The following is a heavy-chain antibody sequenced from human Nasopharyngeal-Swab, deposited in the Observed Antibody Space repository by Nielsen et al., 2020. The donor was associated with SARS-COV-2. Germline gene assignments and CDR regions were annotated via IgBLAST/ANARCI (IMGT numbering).Heavy chain of an antibody. Sequence: GGSLRLSCAASGFTFSSYAMHWVRQAPGKGLEWVAVISYDGSNKYYADSVKGRFTISRDNSKNTLYLQMNSLRAEDTAVYHCARDLVGATYWGQGTLVTVSS. CDR3: ARDLVGATY. CDR2: ISYDGSNK. D-gene: IGHD1-26*01. CDR1: GFTFSSYA. J-gene: IGHJ4*02. V-gene: IGHV3-30*04.